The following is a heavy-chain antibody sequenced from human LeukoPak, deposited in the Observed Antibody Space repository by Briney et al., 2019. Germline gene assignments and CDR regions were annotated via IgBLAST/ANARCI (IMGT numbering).Heavy chain of an antibody. V-gene: IGHV4-59*12. D-gene: IGHD3-3*01. J-gene: IGHJ6*02. CDR3: ARRPRITIFGVVKVPYGMDV. CDR1: GDSISSYY. CDR2: IYHSGST. Sequence: SETLSLTCTVSGDSISSYYWSWIRQPPGKGLEWIGYIYHSGSTNYNASLKSRATISVDTSKNQFSLKLSSVTAADTAVYYCARRPRITIFGVVKVPYGMDVWGQGTTVTVSS.